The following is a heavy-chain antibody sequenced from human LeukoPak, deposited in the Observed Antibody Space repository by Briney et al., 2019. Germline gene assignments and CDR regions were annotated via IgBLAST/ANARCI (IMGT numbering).Heavy chain of an antibody. CDR2: NYYSGST. J-gene: IGHJ6*02. V-gene: IGHV4-59*08. CDR1: GGSISSYY. Sequence: NPSETLSLTCTVSGGSISSYYWSWIRQPPGKGLEWIGYNYYSGSTNYNPSLKSRVTISVDTSKNQFSLKLSSVTAADTAVYYCARVYGKGYYYYYGMDVWGQGTTVTVSS. CDR3: ARVYGKGYYYYYGMDV. D-gene: IGHD2-8*01.